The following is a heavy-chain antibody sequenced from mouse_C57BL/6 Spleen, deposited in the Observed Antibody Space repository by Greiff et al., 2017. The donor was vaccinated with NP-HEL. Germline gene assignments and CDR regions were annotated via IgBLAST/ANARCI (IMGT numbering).Heavy chain of an antibody. CDR1: GYTFTDYE. D-gene: IGHD2-2*01. J-gene: IGHJ4*01. Sequence: QVQLQQSGAELVRPGASVTLSCKASGYTFTDYEMHWVKQTPVHGLEWIGAIDPETGGTAYNQKFKGKAILTADKSSSTAYMELRSLTSEDSAVYYCTRGVIYYGYGGAMDYWGQGTSVTVSS. CDR2: IDPETGGT. V-gene: IGHV1-15*01. CDR3: TRGVIYYGYGGAMDY.